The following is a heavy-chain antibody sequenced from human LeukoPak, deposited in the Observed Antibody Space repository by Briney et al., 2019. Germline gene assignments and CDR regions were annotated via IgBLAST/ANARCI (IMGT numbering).Heavy chain of an antibody. Sequence: SQTLALTCTVSGGSISSGEYYWSWIRQPPGKGLEWIGYFSYTGSTYYNPSVKSRVSISVDTSKNQFSLKLTSVTAADTAVYYCARALNGYFYAFDSWGQGTLVTVSS. D-gene: IGHD2/OR15-2a*01. CDR3: ARALNGYFYAFDS. CDR1: GGSISSGEYY. J-gene: IGHJ4*02. CDR2: FSYTGST. V-gene: IGHV4-30-4*01.